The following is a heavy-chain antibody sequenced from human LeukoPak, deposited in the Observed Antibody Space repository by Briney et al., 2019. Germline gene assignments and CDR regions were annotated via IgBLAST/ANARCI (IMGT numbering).Heavy chain of an antibody. Sequence: SETPSLTCADSGYSICSGYYWGWIRQPPGKGLEWIGSIYHSGSTYYNPSLKSRVTISVDTSKNQFSLKLSSVTAADTAVYYCARIRYCDWLFDYWGQGTLVTVSS. J-gene: IGHJ4*02. D-gene: IGHD3-9*01. CDR2: IYHSGST. V-gene: IGHV4-38-2*01. CDR1: GYSICSGYY. CDR3: ARIRYCDWLFDY.